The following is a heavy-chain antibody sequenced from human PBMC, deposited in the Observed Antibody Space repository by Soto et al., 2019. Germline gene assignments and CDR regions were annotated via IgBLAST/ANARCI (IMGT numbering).Heavy chain of an antibody. CDR3: ARGDGVEARNWFDP. J-gene: IGHJ5*02. CDR1: GYTFTSYG. D-gene: IGHD1-26*01. CDR2: ISAYNGNT. Sequence: QVQLVQSGAEVKKPGASVKVSCKASGYTFTSYGISWVRQAPGQGLEWMGWISAYNGNTNYAQKLEGRVTMTTDTXKRTAYRELRSLRADDTAVYYCARGDGVEARNWFDPWGQGTLVTVSS. V-gene: IGHV1-18*01.